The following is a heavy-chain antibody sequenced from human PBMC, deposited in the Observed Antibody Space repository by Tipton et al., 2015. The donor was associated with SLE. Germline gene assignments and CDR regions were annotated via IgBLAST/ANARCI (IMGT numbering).Heavy chain of an antibody. CDR1: GQSISSGYY. D-gene: IGHD1-26*01. V-gene: IGHV4-38-2*01. Sequence: TLSLTCAVSGQSISSGYYWGWIRQPPGKGLEWIATVYNSGRTYYNPSLKSRVSILVDTSKNHFSLILTSVTAADTAVYYCAKQPWDLLSDFWGQGTLVTVSS. J-gene: IGHJ4*02. CDR2: VYNSGRT. CDR3: AKQPWDLLSDF.